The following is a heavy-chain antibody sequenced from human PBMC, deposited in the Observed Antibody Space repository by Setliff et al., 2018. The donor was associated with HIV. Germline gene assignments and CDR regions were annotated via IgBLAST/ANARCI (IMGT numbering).Heavy chain of an antibody. Sequence: PSETLSLTCTVSGGSINNGTYFWTWIRQPAGKGLEWIGRIYTSGSTNYNPSLKSRVTISVDTSKNQFSLKLSSVTAADTAVYYCARETRSSFAMDDASDIWGQGTMVTVSS. CDR1: GGSINNGTYF. J-gene: IGHJ3*02. V-gene: IGHV4-61*02. CDR3: ARETRSSFAMDDASDI. D-gene: IGHD2-2*01. CDR2: IYTSGST.